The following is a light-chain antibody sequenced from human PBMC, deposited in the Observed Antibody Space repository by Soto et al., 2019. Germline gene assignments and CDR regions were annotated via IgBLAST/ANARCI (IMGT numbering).Light chain of an antibody. CDR3: QQYNSYSWT. V-gene: IGKV1-5*01. Sequence: DIQMTQSPSTLSASVGDRVTITCRASQSIASWLAWYQQKPGRAPELLIYDASTLKSGVPTRFSGSGSGTEFTLTISSLQPDDFAIYYCQQYNSYSWTFGQGTKVDIK. CDR2: DAS. J-gene: IGKJ1*01. CDR1: QSIASW.